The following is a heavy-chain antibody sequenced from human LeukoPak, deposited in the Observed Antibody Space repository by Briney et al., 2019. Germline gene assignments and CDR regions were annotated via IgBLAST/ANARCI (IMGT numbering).Heavy chain of an antibody. CDR2: ISYDGSNK. Sequence: GGSLRLSCAASGFTFSSYDMHWVRQAPGKGLEWVAVISYDGSNKYYADSVKGRFTISRDNSKNTLYLQMNSLRAEDTAVYYCAGDRIQADAFDIWGQGTMVTVSS. D-gene: IGHD5-18*01. J-gene: IGHJ3*02. CDR3: AGDRIQADAFDI. CDR1: GFTFSSYD. V-gene: IGHV3-30*03.